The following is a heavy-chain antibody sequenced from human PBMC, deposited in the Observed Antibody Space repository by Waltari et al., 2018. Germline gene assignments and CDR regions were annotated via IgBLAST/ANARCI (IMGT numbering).Heavy chain of an antibody. Sequence: QVQLVQSGAEVKKPGASVKVSCKASGYTFTGSYMHWVRQAPGQGLEWMGRSNPNSCGTNYAQKVQGRVTMTRDTSISTAYMELSRLRSDDTAVYYCARALEYCSGGSCYGTWGQGTLVTVSS. CDR3: ARALEYCSGGSCYGT. D-gene: IGHD2-15*01. V-gene: IGHV1-2*06. CDR1: GYTFTGSY. J-gene: IGHJ4*02. CDR2: SNPNSCGT.